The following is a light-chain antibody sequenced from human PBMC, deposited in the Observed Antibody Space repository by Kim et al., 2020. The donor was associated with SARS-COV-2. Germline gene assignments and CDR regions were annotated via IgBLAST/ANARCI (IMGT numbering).Light chain of an antibody. CDR3: QQYNNWPPYT. J-gene: IGKJ2*01. CDR2: GAS. V-gene: IGKV3-15*01. Sequence: ERVMTQSPATLSVSPGERATLSCRASQSVTTNVAWYQQKPGKAPRLLIYGASTRATGIPARFSGSGSGTEFTLTISSLQSEDSAVYYCQQYNNWPPYTFGQGTKLEIK. CDR1: QSVTTN.